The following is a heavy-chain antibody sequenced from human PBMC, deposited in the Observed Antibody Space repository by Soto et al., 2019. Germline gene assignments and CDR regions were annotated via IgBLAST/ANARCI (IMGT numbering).Heavy chain of an antibody. Sequence: SETLSLTCTVSGGYISSGDYYWSWIRQPPGKGLEWLGYIYYSASTYYNPSLKSRVTISVDTSKNQFSLKLSPVTAADTAVYYCARALIAAAGTLYYYYYGMDVWGQGTTVTVSS. V-gene: IGHV4-30-4*01. CDR1: GGYISSGDYY. J-gene: IGHJ6*02. CDR2: IYYSAST. D-gene: IGHD6-13*01. CDR3: ARALIAAAGTLYYYYYGMDV.